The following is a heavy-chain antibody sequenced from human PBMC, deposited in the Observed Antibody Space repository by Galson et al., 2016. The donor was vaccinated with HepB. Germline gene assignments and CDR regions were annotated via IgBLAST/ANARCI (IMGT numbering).Heavy chain of an antibody. J-gene: IGHJ4*02. Sequence: CAISWDSVSSNSAGWYWIRQSPSRGLEWLGRTYYRSKWHFDYAESVKSRITINPDTAKNQFSLPLNSVTPEDTAIYYCARSYLLGRGFGSWGQGTLVTVSS. D-gene: IGHD7-27*01. V-gene: IGHV6-1*01. CDR2: TYYRSKWHF. CDR3: ARSYLLGRGFGS. CDR1: WDSVSSNSAG.